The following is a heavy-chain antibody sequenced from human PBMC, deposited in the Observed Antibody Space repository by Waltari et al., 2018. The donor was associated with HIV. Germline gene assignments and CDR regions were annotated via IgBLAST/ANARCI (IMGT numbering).Heavy chain of an antibody. V-gene: IGHV1-24*01. CDR1: GYTLTELS. CDR3: ATDGATVTTNSYYYYGMDV. CDR2: FDPEDDET. D-gene: IGHD4-17*01. J-gene: IGHJ6*02. Sequence: QVQLVQSGAEVKKPGASVKVSCKVSGYTLTELSMHWVRQAPGKGLEWMGGFDPEDDETIYAQKCKGRVTMTEDTSTDTAYMELSSLRSEDTAVYYCATDGATVTTNSYYYYGMDVWGQGTTVTVSS.